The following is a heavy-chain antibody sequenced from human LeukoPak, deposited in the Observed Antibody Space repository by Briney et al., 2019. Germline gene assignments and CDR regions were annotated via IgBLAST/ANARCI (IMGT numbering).Heavy chain of an antibody. V-gene: IGHV3-21*01. CDR2: ISSSSSYI. CDR3: ASRGTSIAARLVDY. CDR1: GFTFSSYS. Sequence: PGGSLRLSYAASGFTFSSYSMNWVRQAPGKGLEWVSSISSSSSYIYYADSVKGQFTISRDNAKNSLYLQMNSLRAEDTAVYYCASRGTSIAARLVDYWGQGTLVTVSS. J-gene: IGHJ4*02. D-gene: IGHD6-6*01.